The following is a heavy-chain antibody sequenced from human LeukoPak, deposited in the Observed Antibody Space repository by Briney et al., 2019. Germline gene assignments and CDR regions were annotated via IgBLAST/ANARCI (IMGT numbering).Heavy chain of an antibody. CDR3: AHRPTIVGATTYYFDY. CDR1: GFSLSTSGVG. Sequence: SGPTLVKPTQTLTLTCTFSGFSLSTSGVGVGWIRQPPGKSLEWLALISWNDDKRYSPSLKSRLTITKDTSKNQVVLTMTNMDPVDTATYYYAHRPTIVGATTYYFDYWGQGTLLTVSS. V-gene: IGHV2-5*01. D-gene: IGHD1-26*01. J-gene: IGHJ4*02. CDR2: ISWNDDK.